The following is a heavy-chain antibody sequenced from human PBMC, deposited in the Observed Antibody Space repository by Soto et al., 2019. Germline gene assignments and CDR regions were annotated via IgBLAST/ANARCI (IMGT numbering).Heavy chain of an antibody. CDR3: ARVRGRLLRSDP. V-gene: IGHV4-30-4*01. D-gene: IGHD2-15*01. Sequence: QMQLQESGPGLVKPSQTLSLTCTVSGGSISSGDYYWSWIRQPPGKGLEWIGYIYYSGSTNYNPSLQSRVTIPVDTSKTQFSLKLSSVSAADTAVYYCARVRGRLLRSDPWGQGTLVTVSS. CDR2: IYYSGST. CDR1: GGSISSGDYY. J-gene: IGHJ5*02.